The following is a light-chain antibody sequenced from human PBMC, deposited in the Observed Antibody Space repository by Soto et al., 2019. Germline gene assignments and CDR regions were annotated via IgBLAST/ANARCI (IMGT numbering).Light chain of an antibody. Sequence: QSALTQPASVSGSPGQSITISCTGTSSDVGAYNLVSCYQQHPGKVPKLMIFDVSSRPSGVSDRFSGSKSGNTASLTISGLQAEDEGDYYCSSYTSSSTHVVGSGTKVTVL. V-gene: IGLV2-14*03. J-gene: IGLJ1*01. CDR2: DVS. CDR1: SSDVGAYNL. CDR3: SSYTSSSTHV.